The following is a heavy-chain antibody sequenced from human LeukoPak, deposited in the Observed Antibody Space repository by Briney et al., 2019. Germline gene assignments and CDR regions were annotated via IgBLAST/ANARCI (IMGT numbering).Heavy chain of an antibody. V-gene: IGHV3-23*01. CDR1: GFTFSSCA. D-gene: IGHD3-10*01. J-gene: IGHJ3*02. CDR3: AKEPRNYGSATDAFGI. CDR2: ISGSGVST. Sequence: PGGSLRLSCLASGFTFSSCAMDWVRQAPGKGLEWVSAISGSGVSTYYADSVKGRFIISRDNSKNTLYLQMNSLRAEDTAMYHCAKEPRNYGSATDAFGIWGQGTMVTVSS.